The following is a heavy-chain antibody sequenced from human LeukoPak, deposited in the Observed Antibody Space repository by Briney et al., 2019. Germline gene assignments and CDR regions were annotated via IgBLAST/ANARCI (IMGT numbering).Heavy chain of an antibody. CDR1: GFTFSSYG. CDR2: ISDDGPNK. Sequence: GRSLRLSCAAFGFTFSSYGMHWVRQAPGKGLEWVAVISDDGPNKYYADSVKGRFTISRDDSKSTLYLQMNSLRAEDTAVYYCAKGKLPSGYSFLIDFWGQGTLVTVSS. D-gene: IGHD5-18*01. V-gene: IGHV3-30*18. J-gene: IGHJ4*02. CDR3: AKGKLPSGYSFLIDF.